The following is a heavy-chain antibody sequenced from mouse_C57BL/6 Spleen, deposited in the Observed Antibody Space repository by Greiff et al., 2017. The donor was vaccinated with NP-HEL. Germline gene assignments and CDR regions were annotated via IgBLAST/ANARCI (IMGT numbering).Heavy chain of an antibody. V-gene: IGHV3-8*01. J-gene: IGHJ2*01. CDR2: ISYSGST. CDR1: GYSITSDY. Sequence: EVMLVESGPGLAKPSQTLSLTCSVTGYSITSDYWNWIRKFPGNKLEYMGYISYSGSTYYNPSPNSRISITRDTSKNQYYLQLNSVTTEDTATYYCARYNRGEKDYFDYWGQGTTLTVSS. CDR3: ARYNRGEKDYFDY.